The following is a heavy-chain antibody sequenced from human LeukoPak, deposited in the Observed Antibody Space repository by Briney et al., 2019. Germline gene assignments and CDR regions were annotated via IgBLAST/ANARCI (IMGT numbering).Heavy chain of an antibody. CDR2: IYPADSDT. D-gene: IGHD6-19*01. CDR3: ARTGYSSGWYVGSFQY. Sequence: GESLKISCKASGYRFTSYWIGWVLQMPGKGLEWMVIIYPADSDTKYSPSFQGQVTVSADKSISTAYLQWSSLKASDSAIYFCARTGYSSGWYVGSFQYWGQGTLVTVSS. V-gene: IGHV5-51*01. J-gene: IGHJ4*02. CDR1: GYRFTSYW.